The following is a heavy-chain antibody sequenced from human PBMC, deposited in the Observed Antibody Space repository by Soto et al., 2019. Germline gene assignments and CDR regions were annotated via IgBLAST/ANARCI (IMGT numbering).Heavy chain of an antibody. J-gene: IGHJ4*02. CDR2: IYYSGST. Sequence: SETLSLTFTVFGGSMSSYYWSWIRQPPGKGLEWIGYIYYSGSTNYNPSLKSRVTISVDTSKNQFSLKLSSVTAADTAVYYCARATYYDFWSGPSWFDYWGQGTLVTVSS. CDR3: ARATYYDFWSGPSWFDY. V-gene: IGHV4-59*01. CDR1: GGSMSSYY. D-gene: IGHD3-3*01.